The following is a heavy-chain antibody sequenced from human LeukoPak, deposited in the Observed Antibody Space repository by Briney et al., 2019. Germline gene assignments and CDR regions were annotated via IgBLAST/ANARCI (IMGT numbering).Heavy chain of an antibody. J-gene: IGHJ4*02. CDR1: GFTFSSYS. V-gene: IGHV3-21*01. D-gene: IGHD3-22*01. CDR2: ISSSSSYI. Sequence: PGGSLRLSCAASGFTFSSYSMNWVRQAPGKGLEWVSSISSSSSYIYYADSVKGRFTISRDNAKNSLYLQMNSLRAEDTAVYYCARGVAYYYDSSGYLAGDYWGQGTLVTVSS. CDR3: ARGVAYYYDSSGYLAGDY.